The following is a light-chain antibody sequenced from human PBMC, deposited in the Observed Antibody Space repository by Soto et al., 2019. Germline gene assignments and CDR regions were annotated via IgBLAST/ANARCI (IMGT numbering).Light chain of an antibody. CDR2: DVS. CDR3: CSYAGNSLWV. Sequence: QSALTQPRSVSGSPGQSVTISCTGTSSDVGGYNYVSWYQQHPGKAPKLVIYDVSQWPSGVPDRFSGSKSGNTASLTISGLQAEDEADYYCCSYAGNSLWVFGGGTKLTVL. CDR1: SSDVGGYNY. V-gene: IGLV2-11*01. J-gene: IGLJ3*02.